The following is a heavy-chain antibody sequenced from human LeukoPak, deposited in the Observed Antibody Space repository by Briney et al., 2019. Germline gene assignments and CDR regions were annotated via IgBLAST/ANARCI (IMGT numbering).Heavy chain of an antibody. D-gene: IGHD6-6*01. J-gene: IGHJ4*02. V-gene: IGHV3-64D*09. CDR3: VKGPIAARYFDY. CDR2: ISSNGGST. CDR1: AFAFSSYA. Sequence: EVQLVESGGGLVQPGGSLRLSCADSAFAFSSYAMSCVGQAPRKGLEWVSAISSNGGSTYYADSVKGRFTISRDNSKNTLYLQMSSLRAEDTAVYYCVKGPIAARYFDYWGQGTLVTVSS.